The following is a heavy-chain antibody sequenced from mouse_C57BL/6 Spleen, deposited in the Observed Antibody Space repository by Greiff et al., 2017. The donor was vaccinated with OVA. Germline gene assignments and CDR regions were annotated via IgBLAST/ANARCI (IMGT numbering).Heavy chain of an antibody. CDR1: GYAFSSYW. V-gene: IGHV1-80*01. CDR2: IYPGDGDT. CDR3: ARRDTAGIGDAMDY. Sequence: QVQLQQSGAELVKPGASVKISCKASGYAFSSYWMNWVKQRPGKGLEWIGQIYPGDGDTNYNGKFKGKATLTADKSSSTAYMQHSRLTSEDSAVYFGARRDTAGIGDAMDYWGQGTSVTVSS. D-gene: IGHD2-14*01. J-gene: IGHJ4*01.